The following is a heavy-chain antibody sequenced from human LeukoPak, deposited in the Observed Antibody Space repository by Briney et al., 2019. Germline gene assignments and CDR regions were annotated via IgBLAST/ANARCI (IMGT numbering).Heavy chain of an antibody. J-gene: IGHJ4*02. V-gene: IGHV3-21*04. CDR3: ARDSRYYDSSGYGDY. Sequence: PGGSLRLSCAASGFTFSSYSMNWVRQAPGKGLEWVSSISSSSSYIYYADSVKGRFTISRDNAKNSLYLQMNSLRAEDTAVYYCARDSRYYDSSGYGDYWGQGTLVTVSS. CDR2: ISSSSSYI. D-gene: IGHD3-22*01. CDR1: GFTFSSYS.